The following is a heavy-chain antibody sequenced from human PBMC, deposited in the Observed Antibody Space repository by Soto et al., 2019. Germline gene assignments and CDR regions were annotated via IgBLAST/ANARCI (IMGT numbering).Heavy chain of an antibody. CDR2: TNAGNSNT. CDR3: GRDSKWDDTSVGMDV. D-gene: IGHD3-22*01. CDR1: GYSFTRYS. Sequence: GASVKVSCKASGYSFTRYSIHWVRQAPGQSLEWMGWTNAGNSNTKYSQKFQGRVTITRDTSASTAYMELSSLRSEDTSVYYCGRDSKWDDTSVGMDVWGQGTKVTVSS. V-gene: IGHV1-3*01. J-gene: IGHJ6*02.